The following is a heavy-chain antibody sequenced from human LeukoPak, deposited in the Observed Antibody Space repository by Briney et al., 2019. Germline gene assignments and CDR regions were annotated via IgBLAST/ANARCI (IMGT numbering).Heavy chain of an antibody. V-gene: IGHV1-18*01. CDR1: GYTFSKFG. CDR3: AREGGGHGGFDY. Sequence: ASVKVSCKASGYTFSKFGIGWLRQAPGQGPEWMGWINVYNGNTNYAQKLQGRVTMTTDTSTSTAYLELRSLRSDDTAVYYCAREGGGHGGFDYWGQGTLVTVSS. J-gene: IGHJ4*02. CDR2: INVYNGNT. D-gene: IGHD2-15*01.